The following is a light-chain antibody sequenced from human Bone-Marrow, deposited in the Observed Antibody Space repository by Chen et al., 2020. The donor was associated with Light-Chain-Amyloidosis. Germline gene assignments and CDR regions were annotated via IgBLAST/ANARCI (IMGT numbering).Light chain of an antibody. J-gene: IGKJ4*01. CDR1: QTISSW. Sequence: DIQMTQSPSTLSASVGDRVTITCRASQTISSWLACYQQKPGKAPKLLIYKSSSLESGVPSRFSGSGSETEFTLTISRLQPEYSATYCWQQYDSYSPLTFGGGTKLEIK. V-gene: IGKV1-5*03. CDR3: QQYDSYSPLT. CDR2: KSS.